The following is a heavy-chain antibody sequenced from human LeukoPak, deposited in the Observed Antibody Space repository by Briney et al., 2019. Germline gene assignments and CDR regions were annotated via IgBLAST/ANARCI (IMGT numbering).Heavy chain of an antibody. CDR2: ISAYNGNT. D-gene: IGHD6-6*01. CDR3: ARESLEYRSSSYYFDY. Sequence: GASVKVSCKASGYTFTSYGISWVRQAPGQGLEWMGWISAYNGNTNYAQKLQGRVTMTTDTSTSTAYMELRSLRSDDTAVYYCARESLEYRSSSYYFDYWGQGTLVTVSS. J-gene: IGHJ4*02. CDR1: GYTFTSYG. V-gene: IGHV1-18*01.